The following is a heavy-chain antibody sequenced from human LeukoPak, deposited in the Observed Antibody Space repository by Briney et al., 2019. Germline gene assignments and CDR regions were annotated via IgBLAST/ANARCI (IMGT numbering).Heavy chain of an antibody. CDR3: ARGGGDFDP. V-gene: IGHV4-39*07. Sequence: SETLSLTCTVSGGSISSSSYYWGWIRQPPGKGLEWIGSIYYSGSTYYNPSLKSRVAISVDTSKNQFSLKLSSVTAADTAVYYCARGGGDFDPWGQGTLVTVSS. CDR1: GGSISSSSYY. J-gene: IGHJ5*02. CDR2: IYYSGST. D-gene: IGHD2-21*01.